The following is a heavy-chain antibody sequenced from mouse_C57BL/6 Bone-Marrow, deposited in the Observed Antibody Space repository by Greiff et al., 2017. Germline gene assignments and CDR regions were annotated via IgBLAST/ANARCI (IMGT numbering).Heavy chain of an antibody. CDR3: ARWPGRDY. V-gene: IGHV1-82*01. CDR1: GYAFSSSW. CDR2: IYPGDGDT. J-gene: IGHJ2*01. Sequence: VQLQQSGPELVKPGASVKISCKASGYAFSSSWMNWVKQRPGKGLEWIGRIYPGDGDTNYNGKFKGKATLTADQSSSTAYMQLSSLTSEDSAVYFSARWPGRDYWGRGTTLTVTS.